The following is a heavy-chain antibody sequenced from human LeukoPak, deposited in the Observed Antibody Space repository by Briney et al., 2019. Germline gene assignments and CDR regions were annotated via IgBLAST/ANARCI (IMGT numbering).Heavy chain of an antibody. CDR2: SDPNSGGT. CDR3: ARDSRDGPSYYDFWSGYDARALFDP. D-gene: IGHD3-3*01. CDR1: GYTFTGYY. V-gene: IGHV1-2*02. J-gene: IGHJ5*02. Sequence: ASVKVSCKASGYTFTGYYMHWVRQAPGQGLELMGWSDPNSGGTNYAQKFQGRVTMTRDTSIRTAYMELSRLRSDDTAVYYCARDSRDGPSYYDFWSGYDARALFDPWGQGTLVTVSS.